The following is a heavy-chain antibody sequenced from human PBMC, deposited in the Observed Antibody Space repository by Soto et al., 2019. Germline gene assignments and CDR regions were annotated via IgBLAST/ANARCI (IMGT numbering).Heavy chain of an antibody. V-gene: IGHV4-59*08. CDR2: IYYSGST. CDR1: GGSISSYF. J-gene: IGHJ4*02. CDR3: ARHGKYGSGSFPLYYFDS. Sequence: PSETLSLTCTVSGGSISSYFWSWVRQPPGKGLEWIGYIYYSGSTNYSPSLKSRVTISVDTSENQFSLKLSSVTAADTALYYCARHGKYGSGSFPLYYFDSWGQGTLVTVSS. D-gene: IGHD3-10*01.